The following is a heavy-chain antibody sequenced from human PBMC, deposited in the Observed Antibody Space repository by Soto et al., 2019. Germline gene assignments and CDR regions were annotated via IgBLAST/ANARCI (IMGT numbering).Heavy chain of an antibody. CDR2: ISSNGVGT. CDR3: ARRARPDVYDMDV. J-gene: IGHJ6*03. Sequence: EVQLAESGGGLAQPGGSLRLSCAASGFTLSGYAMDWVRQAPGTGLEYVSGISSNGVGTYYANSVQGRFTISRDNSKNTVYLQMGSLRPEDMAVYYCARRARPDVYDMDVWGKGTTVTVSS. V-gene: IGHV3-64*01. D-gene: IGHD6-6*01. CDR1: GFTLSGYA.